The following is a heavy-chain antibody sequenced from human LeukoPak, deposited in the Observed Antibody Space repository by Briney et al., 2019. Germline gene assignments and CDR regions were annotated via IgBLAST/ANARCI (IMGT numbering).Heavy chain of an antibody. D-gene: IGHD5-24*01. V-gene: IGHV3-7*05. J-gene: IGHJ3*02. Sequence: GGSLRLSCAASGFTFSSYWMSWVRQAPGKGLEWVANIKQDGSEKYYVDSVKGRFTISRDNAKNSLYLQMNSLRAEDTAVYYCASSSPTIKNAFDIWGQGRMVTVPS. CDR2: IKQDGSEK. CDR3: ASSSPTIKNAFDI. CDR1: GFTFSSYW.